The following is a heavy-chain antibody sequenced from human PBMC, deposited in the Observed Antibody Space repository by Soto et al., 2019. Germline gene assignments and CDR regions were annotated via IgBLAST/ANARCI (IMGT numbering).Heavy chain of an antibody. CDR2: INPNSGGT. Sequence: YTFTGYYMHWVRQAPGQGLEWMGWINPNSGGTNYAQKFQGWVTMTRDTSISTAYMELSRLRSDDTAVYYCARAVFDSSGYYYYGMDVWGQGTTVTVSS. D-gene: IGHD3-22*01. J-gene: IGHJ6*02. CDR1: YTFTGYY. CDR3: ARAVFDSSGYYYYGMDV. V-gene: IGHV1-2*04.